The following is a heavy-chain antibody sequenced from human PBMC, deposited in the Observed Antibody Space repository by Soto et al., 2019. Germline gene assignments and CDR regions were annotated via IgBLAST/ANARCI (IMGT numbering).Heavy chain of an antibody. CDR2: INHSGNT. J-gene: IGHJ4*02. V-gene: IGHV4-34*01. Sequence: SGSLSLTCAVSGGSLSGYYWSWIRQPPGKALEWIGEINHSGNTNYNPSLKSRVTISVDTSKNQLFLNLSSVTAADTAMYYCARHHVRGRTIAGAAEFWGQGTLVTVSS. CDR3: ARHHVRGRTIAGAAEF. D-gene: IGHD1-26*01. CDR1: GGSLSGYY.